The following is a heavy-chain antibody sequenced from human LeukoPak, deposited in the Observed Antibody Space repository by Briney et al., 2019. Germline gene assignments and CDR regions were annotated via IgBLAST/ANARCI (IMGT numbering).Heavy chain of an antibody. CDR1: GFKFDDYA. CDR2: ITYNSADI. CDR3: ARRGYRKGYDDAFDI. Sequence: PGRSLRLSCAASGFKFDDYAMHWVRQAPGKGLEWVSTITYNSADIGYVDSAKGRFTISRDNAKNSLYLLMNDLRVEDAALYYCARRGYRKGYDDAFDIWGQGTMVTVSS. J-gene: IGHJ3*02. D-gene: IGHD5-18*01. V-gene: IGHV3-9*01.